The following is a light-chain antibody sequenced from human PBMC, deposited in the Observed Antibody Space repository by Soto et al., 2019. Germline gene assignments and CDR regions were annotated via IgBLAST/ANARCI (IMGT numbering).Light chain of an antibody. J-gene: IGKJ3*01. CDR1: QGIRSY. Sequence: AIRMTQSPSSLSASTGDRVTITCRASQGIRSYLAWYQQKPGKAPKLLIYAASTLQSGVPSRFSGSGSGTDFTLTISCLQSEDFATYYCQQYYSYPFTFGPGTKVDIK. CDR3: QQYYSYPFT. CDR2: AAS. V-gene: IGKV1-8*01.